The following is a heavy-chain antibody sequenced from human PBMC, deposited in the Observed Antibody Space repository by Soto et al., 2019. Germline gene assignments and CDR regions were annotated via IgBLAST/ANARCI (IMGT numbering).Heavy chain of an antibody. CDR3: AKDQLRCSGGSCYLLDY. D-gene: IGHD2-15*01. V-gene: IGHV3-30*18. J-gene: IGHJ4*02. Sequence: QVQLVESGGGVVQPGRSLRLSCAASGFTFSSYGMHWVRQAPGKGPEWVAVISYDGSNKYYADSVKGRFTISRDNSKNTLYLQMNSLRAEDTAVYYCAKDQLRCSGGSCYLLDYWGQGTLVTISS. CDR2: ISYDGSNK. CDR1: GFTFSSYG.